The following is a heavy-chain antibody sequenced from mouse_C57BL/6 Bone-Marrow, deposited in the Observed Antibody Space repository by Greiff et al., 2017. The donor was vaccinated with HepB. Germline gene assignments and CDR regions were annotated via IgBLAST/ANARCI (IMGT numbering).Heavy chain of an antibody. CDR3: ERYTPSKYGAMDY. D-gene: IGHD2-5*01. Sequence: EVQLVESGGGLVQPGGSRKLSCAASGFTFSSFGMHWVRQAPEKGLEWVAYISTGSNTIYYADTVKGQFTISRDNPKNTLFLQMTILRSEDTAMYYCERYTPSKYGAMDYWGQGPSVTVSS. J-gene: IGHJ4*01. CDR1: GFTFSSFG. V-gene: IGHV5-17*02. CDR2: ISTGSNTI.